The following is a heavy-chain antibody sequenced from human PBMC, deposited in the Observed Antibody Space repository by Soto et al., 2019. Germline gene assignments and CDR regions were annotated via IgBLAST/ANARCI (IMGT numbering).Heavy chain of an antibody. CDR2: ISYDGSNK. CDR3: ARSDYYGSALLGNYYYYGMDV. Sequence: GGSLRLSCAASGFTFSSYAMHWVRQSPGKGLEWVAVISYDGSNKYYADSVEGRFTISRDNSKNTLYLQMNSLRAEDTAVYYCARSDYYGSALLGNYYYYGMDVWGQGTTVTVSS. D-gene: IGHD3-10*01. CDR1: GFTFSSYA. V-gene: IGHV3-30-3*01. J-gene: IGHJ6*02.